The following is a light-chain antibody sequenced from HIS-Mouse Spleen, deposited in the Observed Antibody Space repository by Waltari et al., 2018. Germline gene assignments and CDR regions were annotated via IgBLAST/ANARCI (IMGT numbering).Light chain of an antibody. CDR2: WAS. V-gene: IGKV4-1*01. CDR3: QQYYSTPLT. CDR1: QSVLYSSNNKNY. Sequence: DIVMTQSPASLAVSLGERATIICKSSQSVLYSSNNKNYLAWYQQKPGQPPKLLIYWASTRESGVPDRFSGSGSGTDFTLTISSLQAEDVAVYYCQQYYSTPLTFGGGTKVEIK. J-gene: IGKJ4*01.